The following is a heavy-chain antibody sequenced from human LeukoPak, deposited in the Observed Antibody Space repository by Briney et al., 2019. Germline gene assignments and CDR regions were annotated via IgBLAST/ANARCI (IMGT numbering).Heavy chain of an antibody. CDR3: ARELRYCSSTSCSILDY. CDR2: IYYSGST. V-gene: IGHV4-31*03. D-gene: IGHD2-2*01. J-gene: IGHJ4*02. CDR1: GGSISSGGYY. Sequence: SETLSLTCTVSGGSISSGGYYWSWIRQHPGKGLEWIGYIYYSGSTYYNPSLKSRVTISVDTSKNQFSLKLSSVTAADTAAYYCARELRYCSSTSCSILDYWGQGTLVTVSS.